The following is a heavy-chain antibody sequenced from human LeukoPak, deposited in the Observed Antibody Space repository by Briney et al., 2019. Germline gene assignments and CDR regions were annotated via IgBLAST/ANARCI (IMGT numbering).Heavy chain of an antibody. D-gene: IGHD3-10*01. Sequence: ASVKVSCKASGYTFTSYDINWVRQATGQGLEWMGWMNPNSGGTNYAQKFQGRVTMTTDTSTSTAYMELRSLRSDDTAVYYCARDPGWVRGVTHFDYWGQGTLVTVSS. CDR1: GYTFTSYD. CDR2: MNPNSGGT. V-gene: IGHV1-8*01. CDR3: ARDPGWVRGVTHFDY. J-gene: IGHJ4*02.